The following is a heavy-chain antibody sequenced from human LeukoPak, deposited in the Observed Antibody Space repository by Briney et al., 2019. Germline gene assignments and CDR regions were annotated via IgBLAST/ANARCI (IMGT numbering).Heavy chain of an antibody. J-gene: IGHJ4*02. Sequence: PGGSLRLSCAASGFTFSDYYMSWIRQAPGKGLEWVSAISGSGGSTYYADSVKGRFTISRDNSKNTLYLQMNSLRAEDTAVYYCASFRLSYSSGWITGDTNNYFDYWGQGTLVTVSS. CDR2: ISGSGGST. CDR3: ASFRLSYSSGWITGDTNNYFDY. D-gene: IGHD6-19*01. V-gene: IGHV3-23*01. CDR1: GFTFSDYY.